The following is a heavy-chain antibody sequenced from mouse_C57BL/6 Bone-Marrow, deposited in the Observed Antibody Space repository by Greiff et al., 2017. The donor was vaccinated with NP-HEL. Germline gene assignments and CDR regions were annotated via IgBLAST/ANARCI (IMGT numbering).Heavy chain of an antibody. CDR2: IYPRSGNT. J-gene: IGHJ3*01. CDR1: GYTFTSYG. V-gene: IGHV1-81*01. Sequence: QVQLKESGAELARPGASVKLSCKASGYTFTSYGISWVKQRTGQGLEWIGEIYPRSGNTYYNEKFKGKATLTADKSSSTAYMELRSLTSEDSAVYFCARGMVRRAWFAYWGQGTLVTVSA. D-gene: IGHD2-3*01. CDR3: ARGMVRRAWFAY.